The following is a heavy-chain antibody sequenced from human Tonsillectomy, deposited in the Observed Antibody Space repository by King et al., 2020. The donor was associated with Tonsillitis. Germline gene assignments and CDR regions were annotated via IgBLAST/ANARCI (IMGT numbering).Heavy chain of an antibody. CDR1: GFTFSSYA. V-gene: IGHV3-23*04. D-gene: IGHD6-19*01. CDR3: AKGAPGIAVAGSGAFDY. CDR2: ISGSGRST. J-gene: IGHJ4*02. Sequence: VQLVESGGDLVQPGGSLRVSCAASGFTFSSYAMSWVRQAPGKGLEWVSTISGSGRSTYYADSVKGRFTISRDNSKNTLYVQMNSLRAEDTAVYFCAKGAPGIAVAGSGAFDYWGQGTLVTVSS.